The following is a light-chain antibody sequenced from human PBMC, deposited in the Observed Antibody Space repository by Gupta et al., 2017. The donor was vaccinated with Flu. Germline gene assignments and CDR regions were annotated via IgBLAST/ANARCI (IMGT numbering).Light chain of an antibody. J-gene: IGLJ1*01. CDR2: DVT. CDR3: SSDAGRRPWV. Sequence: CVTTPPRSVSGSAGKAITIARTGPTNDVGGYNRVSWYDQRPGRAPKLILYDVTKRPSCFPARCSCSQSGHTASLTTPGLQAADEADYSCSSDAGRRPWVFGTGTTVTVL. V-gene: IGLV2-11*02. CDR1: TNDVGGYNR.